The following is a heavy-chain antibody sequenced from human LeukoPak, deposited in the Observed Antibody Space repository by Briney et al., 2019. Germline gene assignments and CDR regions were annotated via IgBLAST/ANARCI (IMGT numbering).Heavy chain of an antibody. D-gene: IGHD6-6*01. CDR1: GFTFDTYW. V-gene: IGHV3-7*01. CDR2: IKQDGSEK. J-gene: IGHJ4*02. CDR3: ARALGMAARLAGDYYFDY. Sequence: PGGSLRLSCAASGFTFDTYWMSWVRQAPGKGLEWVADIKQDGSEKDYVDSVKGRFTISRDNAKNSLYLQMNSLRAEDTAVYYCARALGMAARLAGDYYFDYWGQGTLVTVSS.